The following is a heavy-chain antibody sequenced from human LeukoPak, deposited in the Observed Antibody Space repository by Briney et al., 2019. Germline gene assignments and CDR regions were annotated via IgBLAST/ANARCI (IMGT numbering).Heavy chain of an antibody. CDR2: IYYTGST. J-gene: IGHJ5*02. D-gene: IGHD5/OR15-5a*01. CDR1: GASISSSF. V-gene: IGHV4-59*01. Sequence: SETLSLTCTVSGASISSSFWTWIRQSPGKGLEWLAYIYYTGSTNLNPSLKRRLTISVDTSKNQFSLRLSSVTAADTAIYYCARRMTVSATNWFDPWGQGTLVTVSS. CDR3: ARRMTVSATNWFDP.